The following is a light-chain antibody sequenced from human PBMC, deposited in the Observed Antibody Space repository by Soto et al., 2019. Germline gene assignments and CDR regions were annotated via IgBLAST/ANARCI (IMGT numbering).Light chain of an antibody. CDR2: GAS. Sequence: EIVMTQSPATLSVSPGDRATLSCRASQSVSNNLAWYQQKPGQAPRLLIYGASSRATGIPDRFSGRGSGTDFTPPISSLQSEDVATDYCQQDNDWPPRTFGVGTKVEIK. J-gene: IGKJ4*02. CDR3: QQDNDWPPRT. V-gene: IGKV3-15*01. CDR1: QSVSNN.